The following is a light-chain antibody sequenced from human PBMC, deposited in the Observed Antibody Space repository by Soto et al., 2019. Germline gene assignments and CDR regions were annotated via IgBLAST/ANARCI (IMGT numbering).Light chain of an antibody. Sequence: DTPMTQSPSSLSASVGDRVTITCRASETINTYLNWYQQKPGQAPNLLIYAASSLQSGVPSRFSGSGSGTHFTLTISNLQPEDFATYYCQESYTTPLIFGGGTKVEIK. V-gene: IGKV1-39*01. CDR2: AAS. J-gene: IGKJ4*01. CDR3: QESYTTPLI. CDR1: ETINTY.